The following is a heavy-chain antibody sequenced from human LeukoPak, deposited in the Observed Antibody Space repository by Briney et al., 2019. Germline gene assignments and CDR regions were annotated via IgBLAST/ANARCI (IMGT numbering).Heavy chain of an antibody. CDR2: ISAYNGNT. V-gene: IGHV1-18*01. J-gene: IGHJ3*02. Sequence: ASVKVSCKASGGTFSSYAISWVRQAPGQGLEWMGWISAYNGNTNYAQKLQGRVTMTTDTSTSTAYMELRSLRSDDTAVYYCARDRNNPYYDFWRGYRSHDAFDIWGQGTMVTVSS. D-gene: IGHD3-3*01. CDR3: ARDRNNPYYDFWRGYRSHDAFDI. CDR1: GGTFSSYA.